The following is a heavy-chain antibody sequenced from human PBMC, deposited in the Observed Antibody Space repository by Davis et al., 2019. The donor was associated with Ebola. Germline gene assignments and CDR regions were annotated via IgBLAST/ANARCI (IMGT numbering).Heavy chain of an antibody. CDR1: GYTFTSYY. CDR2: INPSGGST. J-gene: IGHJ6*02. Sequence: AAVPVSCKASGYTFTSYYMHCVRQAPGQGLEWMGTINPSGGSTSYTQKFQGRVTMTRDTSTSIVYMELSSLRSEDTAVYYCARARAWYSGTSYGMDVWGQGTTVTVSS. D-gene: IGHD1-26*01. V-gene: IGHV1-46*01. CDR3: ARARAWYSGTSYGMDV.